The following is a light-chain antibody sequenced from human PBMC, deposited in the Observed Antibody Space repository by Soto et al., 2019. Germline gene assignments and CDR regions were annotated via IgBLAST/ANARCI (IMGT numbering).Light chain of an antibody. CDR2: DVS. CDR1: HTVANF. CDR3: QRRGNWRPT. J-gene: IGKJ4*01. Sequence: DTVLIQSPATLSLSPGERATLSCRASHTVANFLAWYQHKAGQAPRLLIYDVSNRATGIPARFSGSGSGTDFPLPITSLGPDIFAVYSCQRRGNWRPTFGGGTKVEIK. V-gene: IGKV3-11*01.